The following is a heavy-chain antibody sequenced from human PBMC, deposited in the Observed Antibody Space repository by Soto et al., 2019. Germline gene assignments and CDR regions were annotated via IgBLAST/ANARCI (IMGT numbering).Heavy chain of an antibody. D-gene: IGHD3-3*01. J-gene: IGHJ6*02. CDR1: GFTFSSYG. Sequence: GGSLRLSCAASGFTFSSYGMHWVRQAPGKGLEWVAVISYDGSNKYYADSVKGRFTISRDNSKNTLYLQMNSLRAGDTAVYYCAKDNYDFWSGYLTDNYYGMDVWGQGTTVTVSS. V-gene: IGHV3-30*18. CDR2: ISYDGSNK. CDR3: AKDNYDFWSGYLTDNYYGMDV.